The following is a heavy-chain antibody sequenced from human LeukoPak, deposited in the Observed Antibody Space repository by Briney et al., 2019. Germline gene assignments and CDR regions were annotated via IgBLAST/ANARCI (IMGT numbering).Heavy chain of an antibody. D-gene: IGHD6-13*01. CDR2: INPSGGST. V-gene: IGHV1-46*01. J-gene: IGHJ4*02. Sequence: ASVKVSCKASGYTFTSYYMHWVRQAPGQGLEWMGIINPSGGSTSYAQKFQGRVTMTRDTSTSTVYMELSSLRSEDTAVYYCARDGIAAAGMPVSANFDYWGQGTLVTVSS. CDR3: ARDGIAAAGMPVSANFDY. CDR1: GYTFTSYY.